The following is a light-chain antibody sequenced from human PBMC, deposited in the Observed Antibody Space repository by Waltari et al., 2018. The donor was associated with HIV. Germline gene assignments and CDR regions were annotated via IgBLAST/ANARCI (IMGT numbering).Light chain of an antibody. Sequence: QSVLTQPPSVSGAPGQTVTISCTGSSSNIGARAHFDVPWYQQLPGTAPKLLTYGNNNRPSGVPDRFSGSKSGASASLAITGLQAEDEADYYCQSYDTRLSGSVFGGGTKLTVL. CDR1: SSNIGARAHFD. J-gene: IGLJ3*02. CDR3: QSYDTRLSGSV. CDR2: GNN. V-gene: IGLV1-40*01.